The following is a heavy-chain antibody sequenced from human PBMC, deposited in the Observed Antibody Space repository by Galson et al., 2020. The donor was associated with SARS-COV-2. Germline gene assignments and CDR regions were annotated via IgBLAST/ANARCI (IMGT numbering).Heavy chain of an antibody. CDR3: ATGPAVAGTGWFDP. D-gene: IGHD6-19*01. V-gene: IGHV1-24*01. CDR1: GYTLTELS. J-gene: IGHJ5*02. CDR2: FDPEDGET. Sequence: GESLKISCKVSGYTLTELSMHWVRQAPGKGLEWMGGFDPEDGETIYAQKFQGRVTMTEDTSTDTAYMELSSLRSEDTAVYYCATGPAVAGTGWFDPWGQGTLVTVSS.